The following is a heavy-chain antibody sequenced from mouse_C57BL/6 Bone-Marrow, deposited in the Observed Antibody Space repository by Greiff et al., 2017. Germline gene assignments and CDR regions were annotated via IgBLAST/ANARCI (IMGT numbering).Heavy chain of an antibody. Sequence: QVQLKESGAELVKPGASVKMSCKASGYTFTSYWITWVKQRPGQGLEWIGDIYPGCGSTNYNEKFKSKVTLTVDTSSSTAYMQLSSLTSVDSAVYYCARVYYCYAMDYWGQGTSVTDSS. V-gene: IGHV1-55*01. CDR3: ARVYYCYAMDY. J-gene: IGHJ4*01. CDR2: IYPGCGST. D-gene: IGHD2-1*01. CDR1: GYTFTSYW.